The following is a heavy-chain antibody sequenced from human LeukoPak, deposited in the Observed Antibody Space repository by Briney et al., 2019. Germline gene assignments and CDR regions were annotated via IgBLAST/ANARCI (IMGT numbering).Heavy chain of an antibody. V-gene: IGHV4-59*01. CDR3: ARNSSSGWFAP. D-gene: IGHD1-14*01. Sequence: KPSETLSLTCTASGCSISTYYWSWIRQPPGKGLEWIGSVYYSGSTVYNPSLKSRLTISVDTSKNQFSPNLESVTAADTALYYCARNSSSGWFAPWGQGTLVTVSS. CDR2: VYYSGST. CDR1: GCSISTYY. J-gene: IGHJ5*02.